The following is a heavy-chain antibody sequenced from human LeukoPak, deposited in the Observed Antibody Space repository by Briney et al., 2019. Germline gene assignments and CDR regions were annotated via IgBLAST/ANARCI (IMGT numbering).Heavy chain of an antibody. CDR1: GFTFDEYG. V-gene: IGHV3-20*04. J-gene: IGHJ4*02. CDR3: ARRFLYSSSWFFDL. Sequence: GGSLRLSCAASGFTFDEYGMNWVRHVPGKGLECVSGINWNGGNSVYADSVKGRFTISRDNAKNSLYLQMDSLTAEDTALYYCARRFLYSSSWFFDLWGQGTLVTVSS. CDR2: INWNGGNS. D-gene: IGHD6-13*01.